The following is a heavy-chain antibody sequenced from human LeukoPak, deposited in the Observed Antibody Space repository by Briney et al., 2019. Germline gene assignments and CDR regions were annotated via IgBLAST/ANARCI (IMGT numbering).Heavy chain of an antibody. Sequence: SSETLSLTYTVSGGSISSYYWSWIRQPAGKGLEWIGRIYTSGSTNYNPSLKSRVTMSVDASKNQFSLKLSSVTAADTAVYYCARDSGSSWRPAFDYWGQGTLVTVSS. D-gene: IGHD6-13*01. CDR3: ARDSGSSWRPAFDY. CDR2: IYTSGST. CDR1: GGSISSYY. V-gene: IGHV4-4*07. J-gene: IGHJ4*02.